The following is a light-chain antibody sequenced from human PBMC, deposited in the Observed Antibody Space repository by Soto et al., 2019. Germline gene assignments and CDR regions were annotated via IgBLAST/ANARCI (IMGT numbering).Light chain of an antibody. CDR3: QQYGRSPLT. V-gene: IGKV3-20*01. CDR2: GAS. CDR1: QSVTSSY. Sequence: EIVLTQSPGPLSLSPGERATLSCRASQSVTSSYLAWYQQKPGQSPRLLISGASSRATGIPDRFSGSGSGTDFTLTISRLEPDDSAVYYCQQYGRSPLTFGGGTKVDIK. J-gene: IGKJ4*01.